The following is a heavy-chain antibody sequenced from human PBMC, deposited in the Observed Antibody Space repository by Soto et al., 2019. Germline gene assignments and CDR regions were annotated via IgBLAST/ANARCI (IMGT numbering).Heavy chain of an antibody. J-gene: IGHJ4*02. V-gene: IGHV4-59*08. CDR3: ARRYGGCFDY. Sequence: SETLSLTCTVSGGSISSYYWSWIRQPPGKGLEWIGYIYYSGSTNYNPSLKSRVTISVDTSKNQFSLKLSSVTAADTAVYYCARRYGGCFDYWGQGTLVTVSS. CDR1: GGSISSYY. D-gene: IGHD3-16*01. CDR2: IYYSGST.